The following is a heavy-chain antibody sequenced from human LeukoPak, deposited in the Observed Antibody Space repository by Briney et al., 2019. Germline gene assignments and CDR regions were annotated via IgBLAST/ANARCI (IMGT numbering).Heavy chain of an antibody. D-gene: IGHD6-19*01. V-gene: IGHV3-74*01. Sequence: QPGGSLRLSCAAPGFTFSPYWMHWVRQAPGKGLVCVSRMKGDVSGTTYADSVKGRFTISRDNAKNTLYLQMNSLRAEDTAVYYCARHSGIAVPDRGDWFDPWGQGTLVTVSS. J-gene: IGHJ5*02. CDR2: MKGDVSGT. CDR3: ARHSGIAVPDRGDWFDP. CDR1: GFTFSPYW.